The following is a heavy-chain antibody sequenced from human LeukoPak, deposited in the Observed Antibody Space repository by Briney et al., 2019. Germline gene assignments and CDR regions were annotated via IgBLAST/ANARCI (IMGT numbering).Heavy chain of an antibody. CDR1: EITVSGDY. CDR2: IYSVAST. CDR3: ARIHSRGREVMN. V-gene: IGHV3-53*01. Sequence: GGSLRLSCAASEITVSGDYMSWVRQAPGKRLEWVSLIYSVASTYYADSVKGRFTISRDDSKHMVYLQMNSLRPEDTAIYFCARIHSRGREVMNWGQGTLVIVSS. D-gene: IGHD3-22*01. J-gene: IGHJ4*02.